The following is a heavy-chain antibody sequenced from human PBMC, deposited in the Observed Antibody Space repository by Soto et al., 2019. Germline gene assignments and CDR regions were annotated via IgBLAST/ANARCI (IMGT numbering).Heavy chain of an antibody. CDR2: IIPIFGTA. J-gene: IGHJ3*02. CDR3: ARDGEGASTDDAFDI. D-gene: IGHD1-26*01. CDR1: GGTFSSYA. V-gene: IGHV1-69*01. Sequence: QVQLVQSGAEVKKPGSSVKVSCKASGGTFSSYAISWVRQAPGQGLEWMGGIIPIFGTANYAQKFQGRVTITADEPTSTAYMELSSLRSEDTAVYSCARDGEGASTDDAFDIWGQGTMVTVSS.